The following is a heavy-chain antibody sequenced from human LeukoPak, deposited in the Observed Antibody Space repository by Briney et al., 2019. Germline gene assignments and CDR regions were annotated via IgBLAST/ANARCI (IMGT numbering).Heavy chain of an antibody. J-gene: IGHJ3*02. CDR3: AKDISPPNYYDSSGSFSAFDI. Sequence: TGGSLRLSCAASGFTFSSYAMSWVRQAPGKGLEWVAFIRYDGSNKYYADSVKGRFTISRDNSKNTLYLQMNSLRAEDTAVYYCAKDISPPNYYDSSGSFSAFDIWGQGTMVTVSS. D-gene: IGHD3-22*01. V-gene: IGHV3-30*02. CDR1: GFTFSSYA. CDR2: IRYDGSNK.